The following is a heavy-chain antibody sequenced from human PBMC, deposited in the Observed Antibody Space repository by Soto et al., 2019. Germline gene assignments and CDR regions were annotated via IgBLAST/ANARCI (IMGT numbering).Heavy chain of an antibody. D-gene: IGHD4-17*01. CDR3: ARPKRPRLDYGGNRHYYYGMDV. V-gene: IGHV1-69*06. CDR1: GGTFSSYA. J-gene: IGHJ6*02. CDR2: IIPIFGTA. Sequence: QVQLVQSGAEVKKPGSSVKVSCKASGGTFSSYAISWVRQAPGQGLEWMGGIIPIFGTANYAQKFQGRVTIPADKSTSTAYRELSSLRSEDTAVYYCARPKRPRLDYGGNRHYYYGMDVWGQGTTVTVSS.